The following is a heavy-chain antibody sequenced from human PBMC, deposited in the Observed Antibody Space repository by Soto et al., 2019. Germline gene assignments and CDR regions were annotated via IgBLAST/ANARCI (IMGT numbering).Heavy chain of an antibody. D-gene: IGHD7-27*01. Sequence: EVQLVQSGAEVKKPGESLNISCKGSGYTFTTDWIGWVRQMPGKGLEWMGIIYPGDSDTRYSPSFQGQVTIAADKSITTAYLQWSSLKASDTAMYYCARQLGNWYFDLWGRGTLVTVSS. CDR2: IYPGDSDT. CDR1: GYTFTTDW. J-gene: IGHJ2*01. CDR3: ARQLGNWYFDL. V-gene: IGHV5-51*01.